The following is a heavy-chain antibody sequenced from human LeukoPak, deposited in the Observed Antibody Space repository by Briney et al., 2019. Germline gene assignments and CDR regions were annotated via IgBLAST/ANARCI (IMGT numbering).Heavy chain of an antibody. V-gene: IGHV3-23*01. CDR2: ISESAGSI. CDR1: GFTFSSYA. D-gene: IGHD3-16*01. CDR3: AKAKFGPMSGMDV. J-gene: IGHJ6*02. Sequence: PGGSLRLSCAASGFTFSSYAMSWVRQTPGKGLEWVSTISESAGSIYYADSVKGRSTTSRDNSKYTLSLQMNSLRAEDTAVYYCAKAKFGPMSGMDVWGQGTTVTVSS.